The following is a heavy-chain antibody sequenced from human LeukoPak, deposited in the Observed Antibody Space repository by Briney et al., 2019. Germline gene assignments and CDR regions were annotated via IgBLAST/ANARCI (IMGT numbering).Heavy chain of an antibody. J-gene: IGHJ5*02. D-gene: IGHD3-22*01. CDR2: ISYDGSNK. CDR1: GFTFSSYG. V-gene: IGHV3-30*18. CDR3: AKVRVGYYDSSGQRNNWFDP. Sequence: GGSLRLSCAASGFTFSSYGMHWVRQVPGKGLEWVAVISYDGSNKYYADSVKGRFTISRDNSKNTLYLQMNSLRAEDTAVYYCAKVRVGYYDSSGQRNNWFDPWGQGTLVTVSS.